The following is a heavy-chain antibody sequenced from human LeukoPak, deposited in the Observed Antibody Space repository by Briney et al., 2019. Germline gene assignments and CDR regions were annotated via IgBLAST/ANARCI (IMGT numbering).Heavy chain of an antibody. J-gene: IGHJ4*02. CDR1: GGSISSGGYS. Sequence: SGTLSLTCAVSGGSISSGGYSWSWIRQPPGKGLEWIGYIYHSGSTYYNPSLKSRVTISVDTSKNQFSLKLSSVTAADTAVYYCARHDPGAGGGYDFTLFDYWGQGTLVTVSS. CDR2: IYHSGST. D-gene: IGHD5-12*01. CDR3: ARHDPGAGGGYDFTLFDY. V-gene: IGHV4-30-2*01.